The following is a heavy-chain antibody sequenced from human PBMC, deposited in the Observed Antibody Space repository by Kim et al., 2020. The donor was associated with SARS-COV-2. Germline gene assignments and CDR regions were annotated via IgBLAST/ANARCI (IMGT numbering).Heavy chain of an antibody. CDR2: ISGSGGST. D-gene: IGHD3-10*01. CDR1: GFTFSSYA. J-gene: IGHJ4*02. CDR3: ARYPGVFGAADY. Sequence: GGSLRLSCAASGFTFSSYAMSWVRQAPGKGLEWVSAISGSGGSTYYADSVKGRFTISRDNSKNTLYLQMNSLRAEDTAVYYCARYPGVFGAADYWGQGTLVTVSS. V-gene: IGHV3-23*01.